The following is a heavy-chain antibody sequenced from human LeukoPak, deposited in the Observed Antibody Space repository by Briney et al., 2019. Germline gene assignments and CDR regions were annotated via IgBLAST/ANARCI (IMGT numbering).Heavy chain of an antibody. D-gene: IGHD6-13*01. CDR3: ARGPAAAGLDY. V-gene: IGHV3-21*01. CDR1: GFTFSSYA. J-gene: IGHJ4*02. Sequence: GGSLRLSCAASGFTFSSYAMSWVRQAPGKGLEWVSSISSSSSYIYYADSVKGRFTISRDNAKNSLYLQMNSLRAEDTAVYYCARGPAAAGLDYWGQGTLVTVSS. CDR2: ISSSSSYI.